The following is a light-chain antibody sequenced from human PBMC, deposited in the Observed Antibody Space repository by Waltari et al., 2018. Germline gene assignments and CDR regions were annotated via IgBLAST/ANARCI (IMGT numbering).Light chain of an antibody. J-gene: IGKJ2*01. Sequence: DIVMPQSPDSLPVSLGERATINCRSSQSVLYSSNNKNYLAWFQQKPGQPPKLLIYWASTRESGVPDRFSGSGSGTDFTLTISSLQAEDVAVYYCQQYLSSPYTFGQGTKLEIK. CDR1: QSVLYSSNNKNY. CDR2: WAS. V-gene: IGKV4-1*01. CDR3: QQYLSSPYT.